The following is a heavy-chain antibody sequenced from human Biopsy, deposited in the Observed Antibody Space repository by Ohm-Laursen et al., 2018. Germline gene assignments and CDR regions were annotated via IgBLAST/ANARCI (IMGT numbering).Heavy chain of an antibody. CDR1: GDSISSYY. CDR3: ARRPYTRDNWFDP. V-gene: IGHV4-4*08. CDR2: IYSSGGT. J-gene: IGHJ5*02. D-gene: IGHD2-2*01. Sequence: SDTLSLTCTVSGDSISSYYWSWTRQPPGKGLEWIGYIYSSGGTDYNPSLKSRVTISLDTSKNQFSLTLTSVTVADTAIYYCARRPYTRDNWFDPWGQGTLVTVSS.